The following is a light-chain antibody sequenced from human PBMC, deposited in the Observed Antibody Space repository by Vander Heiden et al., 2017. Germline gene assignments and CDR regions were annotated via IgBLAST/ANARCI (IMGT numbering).Light chain of an antibody. J-gene: IGKJ2*01. Sequence: EIVMTQSPATLSVSQGERATLSCRASQSVSSNLAWYQQKPGQAPRLLIYGASTRATGIPARFSGSGYGTEFTLTISSRQSEDFAVYYCQQRNNWPPYTFGQGTKLEIK. CDR2: GAS. CDR3: QQRNNWPPYT. V-gene: IGKV3-15*01. CDR1: QSVSSN.